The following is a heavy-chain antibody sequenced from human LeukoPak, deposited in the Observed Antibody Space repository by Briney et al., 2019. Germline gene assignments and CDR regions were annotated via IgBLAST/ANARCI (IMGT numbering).Heavy chain of an antibody. CDR3: ARAAVVPAAISFGDY. CDR2: INPSGGST. Sequence: ASVKVSCKASGYTFTSYYMHWVRQAPGQGLEWMGIINPSGGSTSYAQKFQGRVTMTRDTSTSTVYMELSSLRSEDTAAYYCARAAVVPAAISFGDYWGQGTLVTVSS. J-gene: IGHJ4*02. V-gene: IGHV1-46*01. CDR1: GYTFTSYY. D-gene: IGHD2-2*02.